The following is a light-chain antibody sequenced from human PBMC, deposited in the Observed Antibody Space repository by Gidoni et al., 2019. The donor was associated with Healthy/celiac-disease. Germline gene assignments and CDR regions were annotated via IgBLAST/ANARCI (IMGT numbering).Light chain of an antibody. J-gene: IGKJ4*01. CDR2: AAA. Sequence: DVQLTQSPSFLSASVGARVTITCRARQYIGSSLAWYQRKSGEAPKFLIYAAATLQSGVPSRFSGSGSGTEFTLTISSLQAEDFATYYCQQLYLSPPTFGGGTKVEIK. CDR1: QYIGSS. V-gene: IGKV1-9*01. CDR3: QQLYLSPPT.